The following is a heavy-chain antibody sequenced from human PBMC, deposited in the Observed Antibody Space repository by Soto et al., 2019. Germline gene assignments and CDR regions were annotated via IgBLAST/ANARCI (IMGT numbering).Heavy chain of an antibody. Sequence: KPSETLSLTCTISGGSISDYSWNWIRQPPGRGLEWIGYIYYRGSTNYNPSLWSRVTISADTSKNQFSLKLSSVTAADTAVYYCARGSNSNFEGPIVWGQGTLVTVSS. J-gene: IGHJ4*02. CDR2: IYYRGST. CDR3: ARGSNSNFEGPIV. V-gene: IGHV4-59*01. D-gene: IGHD2-2*01. CDR1: GGSISDYS.